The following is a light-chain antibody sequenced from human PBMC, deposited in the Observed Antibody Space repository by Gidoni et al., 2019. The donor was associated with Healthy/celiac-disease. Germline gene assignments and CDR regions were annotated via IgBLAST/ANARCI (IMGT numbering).Light chain of an antibody. CDR3: QQYGSSAYT. CDR2: GAS. CDR1: QSVSSSY. V-gene: IGKV3-20*01. Sequence: EIVLTQSPGTLSLSPVERATISCRASQSVSSSYLAGYQQKPGQAPRLLIYGASSRATGIPDRFSGSGSGTDFTRTISRLEPEDFAVYYCQQYGSSAYTFGQGTKLEIK. J-gene: IGKJ2*01.